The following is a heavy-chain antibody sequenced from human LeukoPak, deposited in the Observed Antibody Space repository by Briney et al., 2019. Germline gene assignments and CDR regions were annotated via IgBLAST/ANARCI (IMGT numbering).Heavy chain of an antibody. D-gene: IGHD3-16*01. J-gene: IGHJ4*02. V-gene: IGHV3-7*01. CDR3: ARWGGTRQFYFDY. CDR1: GFTFSDFW. Sequence: KAGGSLRLSCAASGFTFSDFWMGWVRQAPGKGLEWVANINQDGSENYYVDSVKGRFTISRDNAKNSLYLQMNSLRADDTAMYYCARWGGTRQFYFDYWGQGTLATVSS. CDR2: INQDGSEN.